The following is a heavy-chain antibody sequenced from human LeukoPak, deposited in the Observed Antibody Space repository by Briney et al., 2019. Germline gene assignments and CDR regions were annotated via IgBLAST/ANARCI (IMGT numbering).Heavy chain of an antibody. CDR2: IAGSGATP. V-gene: IGHV3-23*01. CDR1: GFTFSSYA. J-gene: IGHJ4*02. Sequence: LSGGSLRLSCEVSGFTFSSYAMGWVRQTPGKGLEWVSAIAGSGATPYYADSVKGRFTISKDNSKNTLYLQMNSLRVEDPAVYYCARSTVITTKKYYFDYWGQGTLVTVSS. CDR3: ARSTVITTKKYYFDY. D-gene: IGHD4-17*01.